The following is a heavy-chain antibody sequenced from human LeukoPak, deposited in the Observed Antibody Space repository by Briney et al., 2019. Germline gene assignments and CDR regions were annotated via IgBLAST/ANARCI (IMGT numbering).Heavy chain of an antibody. Sequence: SETLSLTCTVSGGSISSGSYYWSWIRQPAGKGLEWIGRIYTSGSTNYNPSLKSRVTISVDTSKNQFSLKLSSVTAADTAVYYCASLYSGSYPVDYWGQGTLVTVSS. D-gene: IGHD1-26*01. J-gene: IGHJ4*02. CDR1: GGSISSGSYY. CDR3: ASLYSGSYPVDY. CDR2: IYTSGST. V-gene: IGHV4-61*02.